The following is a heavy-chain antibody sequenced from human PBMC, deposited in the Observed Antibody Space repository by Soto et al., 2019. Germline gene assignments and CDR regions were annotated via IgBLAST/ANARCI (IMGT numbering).Heavy chain of an antibody. Sequence: QMQLVQSGPEVKKPGTSVKVSCKASGFTFTSSAMQWVRQARGQRLEWIGWIVVGSGNTNYAQKFQERVTITRDMSTSTAYMELSSLRSEDTAVYYCAADSAGSSSPYYYGMDVWGQGTTVTVSS. V-gene: IGHV1-58*02. D-gene: IGHD1-26*01. CDR1: GFTFTSSA. CDR2: IVVGSGNT. J-gene: IGHJ6*02. CDR3: AADSAGSSSPYYYGMDV.